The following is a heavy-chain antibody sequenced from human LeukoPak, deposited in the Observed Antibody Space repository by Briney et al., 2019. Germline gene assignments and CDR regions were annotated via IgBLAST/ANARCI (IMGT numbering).Heavy chain of an antibody. J-gene: IGHJ3*02. D-gene: IGHD1-26*01. CDR2: ISSSGSTI. CDR3: ARDGRWAVRAFDI. Sequence: GGSLRLSCAASGFTFSDYYMSWIRQAPGKGLEWVSYISSSGSTIYYADSMKGRFTISRDNAKNSLYLQMNSLRAEDTAVYYCARDGRWAVRAFDIWGQGTMVTVSS. CDR1: GFTFSDYY. V-gene: IGHV3-11*04.